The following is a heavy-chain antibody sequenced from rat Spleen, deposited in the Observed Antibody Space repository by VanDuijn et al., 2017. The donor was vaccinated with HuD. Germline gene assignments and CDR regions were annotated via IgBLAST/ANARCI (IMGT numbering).Heavy chain of an antibody. CDR2: IWTGGNT. D-gene: IGHD1-2*01. CDR3: ARSGDTIAAISSYWYFDF. V-gene: IGHV2-43*01. CDR1: GFSLTSHH. Sequence: QVQLKESGPGLVQPSQTLSLTCTVSGFSLTSHHVSWVRQPPGKGLEWMGVIWTGGNTEYNSLLKSPLSIRRDTPKSQVFLKMNSLQTEDTAMYFCARSGDTIAAISSYWYFDFWGPGTMVTVSS. J-gene: IGHJ1*01.